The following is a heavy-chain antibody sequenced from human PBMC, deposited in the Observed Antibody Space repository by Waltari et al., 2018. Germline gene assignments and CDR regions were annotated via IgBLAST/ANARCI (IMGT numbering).Heavy chain of an antibody. J-gene: IGHJ6*03. CDR1: GYTFTGYY. CDR3: VREDQAAAGLYYYYYMDV. CDR2: INPNSGGT. V-gene: IGHV1-2*02. Sequence: QVQLVQSGAEVKKPGASVKVSCKASGYTFTGYYMHWVRQAPGQGLEWMGWINPNSGGTNYAQKFQGRVTMTRDTSISTAYMELSRLRSDDTAVYYCVREDQAAAGLYYYYYMDVWGKGTTVTVSS. D-gene: IGHD6-13*01.